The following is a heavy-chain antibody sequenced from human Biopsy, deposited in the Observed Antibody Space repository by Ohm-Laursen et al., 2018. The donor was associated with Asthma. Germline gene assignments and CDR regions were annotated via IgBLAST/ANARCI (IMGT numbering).Heavy chain of an antibody. CDR3: ARAVSSSSYWYFDL. V-gene: IGHV4-39*02. D-gene: IGHD6-6*01. Sequence: GTLSLTCIVSGDAMSTSGSYWGWIRQSLGKGLDSIGSIYYSGRTYYNPSLKSRFTISAGTSKNHFSLKVTSVTAADTAVYYCARAVSSSSYWYFDLWGRGDLVTVSS. CDR1: GDAMSTSGSY. CDR2: IYYSGRT. J-gene: IGHJ2*01.